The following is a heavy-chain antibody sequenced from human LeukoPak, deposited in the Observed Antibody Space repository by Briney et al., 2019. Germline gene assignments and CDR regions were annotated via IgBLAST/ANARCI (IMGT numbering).Heavy chain of an antibody. V-gene: IGHV3-33*06. D-gene: IGHD4/OR15-4a*01. Sequence: PGRSLRLSCAASGFTFSSYGMHWVRQAPGRGLEWVAVIWYDGSNKYYADSVKGRFTISRDNSKNTLYLQMNSLRAEDTAVYYCAKGGDLTSWYFDLWGRGTLVTVSS. J-gene: IGHJ2*01. CDR1: GFTFSSYG. CDR2: IWYDGSNK. CDR3: AKGGDLTSWYFDL.